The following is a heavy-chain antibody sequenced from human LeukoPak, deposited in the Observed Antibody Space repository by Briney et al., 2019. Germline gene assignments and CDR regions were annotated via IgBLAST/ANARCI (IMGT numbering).Heavy chain of an antibody. CDR2: INHSGST. D-gene: IGHD6-13*01. CDR1: GGSFSGYY. CDR3: ARGRGQATRAKYSSSWYVDY. Sequence: SETLSLTCAVYGGSFSGYYWSWIRQPPGKGLEWIGEINHSGSTNYNPSLKSRVTMSVDTSKNQFSLKLSSVTAADTAVYYCARGRGQATRAKYSSSWYVDYWGQGTLVTVSS. V-gene: IGHV4-34*01. J-gene: IGHJ4*02.